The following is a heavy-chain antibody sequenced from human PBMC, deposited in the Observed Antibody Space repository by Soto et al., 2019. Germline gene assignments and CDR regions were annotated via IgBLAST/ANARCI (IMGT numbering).Heavy chain of an antibody. V-gene: IGHV4-59*08. CDR2: IYYGGST. D-gene: IGHD7-27*01. Sequence: SETLTLTCTVSGDSISTDYWSWIRQSPGKGLEWIGFIYYGGSTNNNPSLKSRVTISVDTPKNQFSLKLSSVTAADTAVYYCAKNWNWGSLVHWGQGTLVTVSS. J-gene: IGHJ4*02. CDR3: AKNWNWGSLVH. CDR1: GDSISTDY.